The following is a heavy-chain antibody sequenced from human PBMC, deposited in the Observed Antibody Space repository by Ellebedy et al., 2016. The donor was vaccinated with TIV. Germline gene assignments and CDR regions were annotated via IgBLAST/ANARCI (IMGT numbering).Heavy chain of an antibody. Sequence: PGGSLRLSCAASEFSVSTNYMSWVRQAPGKGLEWVSVIYSGGSTYYTDSVKGRFTISRDNSKNTLYLQMNSLRTEDTAVYYCASQSEKDVWGQGTTVTVSS. CDR2: IYSGGST. V-gene: IGHV3-53*01. J-gene: IGHJ6*02. CDR3: ASQSEKDV. CDR1: EFSVSTNY.